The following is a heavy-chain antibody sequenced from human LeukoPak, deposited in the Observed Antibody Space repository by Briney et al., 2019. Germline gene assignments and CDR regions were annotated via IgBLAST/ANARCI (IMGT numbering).Heavy chain of an antibody. CDR2: IYYSGST. J-gene: IGHJ4*02. D-gene: IGHD2-2*01. V-gene: IGHV4-39*01. CDR3: ARHQLVVVPAAPDY. Sequence: PETLSLTCTVSGGSISSSSYYWGWIRQPPGKGLEWIGSIYYSGSTYYNPSLKSRVTISVDTSKNQFSLKLSSVTAADTAVYYCARHQLVVVPAAPDYWGQGTLVTVSS. CDR1: GGSISSSSYY.